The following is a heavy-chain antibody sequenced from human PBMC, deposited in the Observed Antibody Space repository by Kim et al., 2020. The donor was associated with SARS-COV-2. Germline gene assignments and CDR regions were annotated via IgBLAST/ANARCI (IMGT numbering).Heavy chain of an antibody. CDR3: AKMEAPWNYPGGLYNWFDP. CDR1: GFTFGDYA. V-gene: IGHV3-9*01. D-gene: IGHD1-7*01. CDR2: ISWNSGSI. Sequence: GGSLRLSCAASGFTFGDYAMHWVRQAPGKGLEWVSGISWNSGSIGYADSVKGRFTISRDNAKNSLYLQMNSLRAEDTALYYCAKMEAPWNYPGGLYNWFDPWGQGTLVTVSS. J-gene: IGHJ5*02.